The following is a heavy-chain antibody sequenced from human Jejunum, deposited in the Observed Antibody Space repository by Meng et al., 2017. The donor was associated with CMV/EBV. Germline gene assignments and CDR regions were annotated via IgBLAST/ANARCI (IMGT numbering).Heavy chain of an antibody. CDR3: ARDGEGRWLQLGC. J-gene: IGHJ4*02. CDR2: MDYSGTT. Sequence: GDSVGGGGYFGGWVRQPPGKGLEWIGSMDYSGTTRYNPSLGSRVVISVDTSMNQLTLRLDSVTAADTAVYYCARDGEGRWLQLGCWGQGTLVTVSS. V-gene: IGHV4-39*06. D-gene: IGHD5-24*01. CDR1: GDSVGGGGYF.